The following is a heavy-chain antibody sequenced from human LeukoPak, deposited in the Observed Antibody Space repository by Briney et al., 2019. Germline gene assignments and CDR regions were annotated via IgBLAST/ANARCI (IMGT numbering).Heavy chain of an antibody. D-gene: IGHD2-15*01. CDR2: ISGSGGST. J-gene: IGHJ5*02. CDR1: GFTFSSYA. V-gene: IGHV3-23*01. Sequence: GESLRLSCAASGFTFSSYAMSWVRQAPGKGLEWVSAISGSGGSTYYADSVKGRFTISRDNSKNTLYLQMNSLRAEDTAVYYCAKDLSLVVAATFDPWGQGTLVTVSS. CDR3: AKDLSLVVAATFDP.